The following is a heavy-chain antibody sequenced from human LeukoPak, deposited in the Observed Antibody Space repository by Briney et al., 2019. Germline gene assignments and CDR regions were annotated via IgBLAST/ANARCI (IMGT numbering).Heavy chain of an antibody. CDR3: AKDGTLITMIVVGTPGDFDY. CDR1: GFTFSDYY. CDR2: ISSSGSTI. D-gene: IGHD3-22*01. J-gene: IGHJ4*02. Sequence: GGSLRLSCAASGFTFSDYYMSWIRQAPGKGLEWVSYISSSGSTIYYADSVKGRFTISRDNSKNTLYLQVSSLRADDTAVYYCAKDGTLITMIVVGTPGDFDYWGQGTLVTVSS. V-gene: IGHV3-11*01.